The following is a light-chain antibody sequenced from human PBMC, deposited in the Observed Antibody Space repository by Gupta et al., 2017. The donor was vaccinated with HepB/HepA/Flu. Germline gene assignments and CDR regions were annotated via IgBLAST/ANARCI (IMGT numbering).Light chain of an antibody. V-gene: IGKV1-39*01. Sequence: DIQMTQSPSSLSASVGARVTITCRASQSISSYLNWYQQKPGKAPKLLIYAASSVQSGVPSRFSGSGSGTDFTLTISSLQPEDFATYYCQQSYSTPQTFGQGTKVEIK. CDR1: QSISSY. J-gene: IGKJ1*01. CDR2: AAS. CDR3: QQSYSTPQT.